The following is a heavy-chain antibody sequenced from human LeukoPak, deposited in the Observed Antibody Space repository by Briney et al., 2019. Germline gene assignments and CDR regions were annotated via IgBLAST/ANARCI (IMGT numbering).Heavy chain of an antibody. CDR2: ISSDGSNE. V-gene: IGHV3-30*03. CDR3: ARGCSSTSCQTVFFDY. CDR1: GFTFRSYD. Sequence: PGGSLRLSCVASGFTFRSYDMYWVRQAPGKGLEWVAVISSDGSNEYCVDSVKGRFTISRDNARNSLYLQMNSLRAEDTAVYYCARGCSSTSCQTVFFDYWGQGTLVTVSS. J-gene: IGHJ4*02. D-gene: IGHD2-2*01.